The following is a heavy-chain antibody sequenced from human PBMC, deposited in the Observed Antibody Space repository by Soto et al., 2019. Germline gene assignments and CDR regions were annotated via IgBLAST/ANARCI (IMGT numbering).Heavy chain of an antibody. J-gene: IGHJ4*02. CDR2: ISGSGGST. CDR3: AKSLYSISIAVAGTVLDY. V-gene: IGHV3-23*01. CDR1: GFTFSSYA. D-gene: IGHD6-19*01. Sequence: EVQLLESGGGLVQPGGSLRLSCAASGFTFSSYAMSWVRQAPGKGLEWVSAISGSGGSTYYADSVKGRFTISRDNSKNTLYLQMNRLIAEDTAVYYCAKSLYSISIAVAGTVLDYWGQGTLVTVSS.